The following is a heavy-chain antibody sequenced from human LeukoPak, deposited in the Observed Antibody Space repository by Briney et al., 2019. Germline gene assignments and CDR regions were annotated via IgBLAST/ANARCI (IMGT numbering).Heavy chain of an antibody. CDR1: GXNFRXXX. V-gene: IGHV3-7*03. CDR2: IHQHGSKE. Sequence: ASGXNFRXXXMGWXXXXPGXXXXXXANIHQHGSKENYLDSVKGRFTISRDNAKSSIYLQMNSLRAEDTAIYYCARIGLDLYQTFDFWGNGNLITVSS. D-gene: IGHD2-2*01. CDR3: ARIGLDLYQTFDF. J-gene: IGHJ4*01.